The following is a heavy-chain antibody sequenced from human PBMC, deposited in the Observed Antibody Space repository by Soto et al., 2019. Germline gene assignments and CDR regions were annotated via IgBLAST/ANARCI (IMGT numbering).Heavy chain of an antibody. J-gene: IGHJ6*02. CDR1: GFTFSGYS. Sequence: EVQLVESGGGLVQWGGSLRLSCAASGFTFSGYSVNWVRQAPGKGLEWVSYISSSSSYIYYADSVKGRFTISRDNAKNSLYLQMNSLRAEDTAVYYCARDAIQLWSYYYYYGMDVWGQGTTVTVSS. CDR3: ARDAIQLWSYYYYYGMDV. CDR2: ISSSSSYI. V-gene: IGHV3-21*05. D-gene: IGHD5-18*01.